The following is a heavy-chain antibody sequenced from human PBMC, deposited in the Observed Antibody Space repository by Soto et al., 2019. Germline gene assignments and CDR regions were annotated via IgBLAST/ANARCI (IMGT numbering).Heavy chain of an antibody. V-gene: IGHV4-31*03. CDR1: GGSISSGGYY. CDR3: ARAGGFNWFDP. CDR2: IYYSGSS. Sequence: SETLSLTCTVSGGSISSGGYYWSWIRQHPGKGLEWIGYIYYSGSSYYNPSLKSRVTISVDTSKNQFSLKLSSVTAAGTAVYYCARAGGFNWFDPWGQGTLVTVSS. J-gene: IGHJ5*02. D-gene: IGHD3-10*01.